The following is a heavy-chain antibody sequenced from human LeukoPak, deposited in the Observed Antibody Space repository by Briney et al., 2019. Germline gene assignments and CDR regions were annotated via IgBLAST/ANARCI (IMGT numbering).Heavy chain of an antibody. CDR3: AKDPNGDYVGAFDF. J-gene: IGHJ3*01. Sequence: GGSLRLSCAASGLTFSNYAMMWVRHAPGKGLEWVSAIFASGGDTRYADSVRGRFTISRDNSRNTLFLQMNSLTADGTAVCYCAKDPNGDYVGAFDFWGQGTMVSVSS. CDR2: IFASGGDT. D-gene: IGHD4-17*01. CDR1: GLTFSNYA. V-gene: IGHV3-23*01.